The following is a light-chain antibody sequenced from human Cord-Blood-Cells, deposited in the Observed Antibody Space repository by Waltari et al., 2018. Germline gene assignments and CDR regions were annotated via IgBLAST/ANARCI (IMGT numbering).Light chain of an antibody. J-gene: IGLJ3*02. CDR2: YKSDSDK. CDR1: SGINVGTYR. CDR3: MIWHSSAWV. V-gene: IGLV5-45*03. Sequence: LTQPSSLSASPGASASLTCTLRSGINVGTYRIYWYQQKPGSPPQYLLRYKSDSDKQQGSGVPSRFSGSKDASANAGILLISGLQSEDEADYYCMIWHSSAWVFGGGTKLTVL.